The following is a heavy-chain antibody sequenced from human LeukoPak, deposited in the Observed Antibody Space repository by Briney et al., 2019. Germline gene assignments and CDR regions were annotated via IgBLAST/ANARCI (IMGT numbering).Heavy chain of an antibody. D-gene: IGHD6-19*01. CDR3: ARVSSGWLLYYFDY. CDR2: ISSSSSTI. Sequence: GGSLRLSCAASGFTFSSYSMNGVRQAPGRGLEWVSYISSSSSTIYYADSVKGRFTISRDNAKNSLYLQMNSLRAEDTAVYYCARVSSGWLLYYFDYWGQGTLVTVSS. J-gene: IGHJ4*02. V-gene: IGHV3-48*01. CDR1: GFTFSSYS.